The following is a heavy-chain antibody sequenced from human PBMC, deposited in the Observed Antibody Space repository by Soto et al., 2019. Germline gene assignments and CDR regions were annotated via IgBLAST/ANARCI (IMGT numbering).Heavy chain of an antibody. CDR2: IIPIFGTA. J-gene: IGHJ6*02. CDR3: ARYCSSTSCPYYYYYGMDV. V-gene: IGHV1-69*01. CDR1: GGTFSSYA. Sequence: QVQLVQSGAEVKKPGSSVKVSCKASGGTFSSYAISWVRQAPGQGLEWMGGIIPIFGTANYAQKFQGRVTIPADESTSTAYMELRSLRSEDTAVYYCARYCSSTSCPYYYYYGMDVWGQGTTVTVSS. D-gene: IGHD2-2*01.